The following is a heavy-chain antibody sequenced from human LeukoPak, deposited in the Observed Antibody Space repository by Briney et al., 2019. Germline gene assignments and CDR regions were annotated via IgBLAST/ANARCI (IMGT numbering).Heavy chain of an antibody. CDR1: GYSISSGYY. CDR3: ARDHLVPLQEEGSGYSNWFDP. D-gene: IGHD3-3*01. Sequence: SETLSLTCTVSGYSISSGYYWGWIRQPPGKGLEWIGSIYHSGSTYYNPSLKSRVTISVDTSKNQFSLKLSSVTAADTAVYYCARDHLVPLQEEGSGYSNWFDPWGQGTLVTVSS. J-gene: IGHJ5*02. CDR2: IYHSGST. V-gene: IGHV4-38-2*02.